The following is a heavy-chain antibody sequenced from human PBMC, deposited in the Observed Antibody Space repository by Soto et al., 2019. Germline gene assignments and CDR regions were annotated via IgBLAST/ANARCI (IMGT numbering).Heavy chain of an antibody. CDR2: IKSNTDGGTT. Sequence: EVQLVESVGGLVKPGGSLRLSCAASGFTFSNAWMSWVRQAPGKGLEWVGLIKSNTDGGTTDYAAPVKGIFTISRDDSKNTLYLQMNSLKTDDTDVYYCTPLGAGGGYWGQGTLVTVSS. J-gene: IGHJ4*02. V-gene: IGHV3-15*01. CDR3: TPLGAGGGY. CDR1: GFTFSNAW. D-gene: IGHD2-8*02.